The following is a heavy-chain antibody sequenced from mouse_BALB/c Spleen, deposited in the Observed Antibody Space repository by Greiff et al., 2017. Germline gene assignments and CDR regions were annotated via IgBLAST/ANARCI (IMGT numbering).Heavy chain of an antibody. CDR1: GFTFSSFG. D-gene: IGHD4-1*01. V-gene: IGHV5-17*02. J-gene: IGHJ4*01. Sequence: EVKLVESGGGLVQPGGSRKLSCAASGFTFSSFGMHWVRQAPEKGLEWVAYISSGSSTIYYADTVKGRFTISRDNPKNTLFLQMTSLRSEDTAMYYCAKDWYAMDYWGQGTSVTVSS. CDR3: AKDWYAMDY. CDR2: ISSGSSTI.